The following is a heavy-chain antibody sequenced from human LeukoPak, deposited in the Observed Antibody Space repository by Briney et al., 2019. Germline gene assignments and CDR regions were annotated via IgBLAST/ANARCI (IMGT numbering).Heavy chain of an antibody. J-gene: IGHJ6*02. CDR3: ASLYSSGWSYYYGMDV. CDR1: GFTFSSYA. Sequence: GGSLRLPCAASGFTFSSYAMSWVRQAPGKGLEWVSAISGSGGSTYYADSVKGRFTISRDNSKNTLYLQMNSLRAEDTAVYYCASLYSSGWSYYYGMDVWGQGTTVTVSS. D-gene: IGHD6-19*01. CDR2: ISGSGGST. V-gene: IGHV3-23*01.